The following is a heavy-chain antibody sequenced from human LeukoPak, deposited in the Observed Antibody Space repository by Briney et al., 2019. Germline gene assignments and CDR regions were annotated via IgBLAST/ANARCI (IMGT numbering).Heavy chain of an antibody. CDR1: GGSISSGSDY. CDR3: ARESTETGQWQVLFDI. Sequence: PSETLSLTCTVSGGSISSGSDYWSWIRQPAGKGLEWIGRIYTSGSTNYNPSLKSRVTISVDTSKNQFSLKLSSVTAADTAVYYCARESTETGQWQVLFDIWGQGTMVTVSS. V-gene: IGHV4-61*02. J-gene: IGHJ3*02. CDR2: IYTSGST. D-gene: IGHD6-19*01.